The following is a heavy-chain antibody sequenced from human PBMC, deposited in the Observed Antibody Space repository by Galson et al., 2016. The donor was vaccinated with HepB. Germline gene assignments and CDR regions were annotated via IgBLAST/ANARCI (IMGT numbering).Heavy chain of an antibody. Sequence: SVKVSCKASGYTFTSYGISWVRQAPGQGLEWMGWISAYNGNTNYAQKLQGRVTMTTDTSTNTAYMELRRLRSDDTAVYYCARGGDYYDSSGYYYVAPGPEFDYWGQGTLVTVSS. J-gene: IGHJ4*02. CDR2: ISAYNGNT. D-gene: IGHD3-22*01. CDR1: GYTFTSYG. V-gene: IGHV1-18*04. CDR3: ARGGDYYDSSGYYYVAPGPEFDY.